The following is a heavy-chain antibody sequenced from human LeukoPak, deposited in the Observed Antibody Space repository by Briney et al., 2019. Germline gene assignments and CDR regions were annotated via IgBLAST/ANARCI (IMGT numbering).Heavy chain of an antibody. J-gene: IGHJ6*03. Sequence: SETLSLTCTVSGGSISSYYWSWLRQPPGKGLEWIGYIYYSGSTNYNPSLRTRLTISVDASRNQFSLNLSSVTAADTAVYYCARWSGSVTARNYYYYMDVWGEGTTVTVSS. D-gene: IGHD1-26*01. CDR2: IYYSGST. V-gene: IGHV4-59*08. CDR3: ARWSGSVTARNYYYYMDV. CDR1: GGSISSYY.